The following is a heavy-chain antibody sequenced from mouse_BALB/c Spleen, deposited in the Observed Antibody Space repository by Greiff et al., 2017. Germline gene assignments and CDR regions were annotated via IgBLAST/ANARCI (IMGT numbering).Heavy chain of an antibody. CDR1: GYAFSSSW. D-gene: IGHD1-1*02. CDR3: ARREVGPFDY. Sequence: VQLQQSGPELVKPGASVKISCKASGYAFSSSWMNWVKQRPGQGLEWIGRIYPGDGDTNYNGKFKGKATLTADKSSSTAYMQLSSLTSVDSAVYFCARREVGPFDYWGQGTTLTVSS. CDR2: IYPGDGDT. J-gene: IGHJ2*01. V-gene: IGHV1-82*01.